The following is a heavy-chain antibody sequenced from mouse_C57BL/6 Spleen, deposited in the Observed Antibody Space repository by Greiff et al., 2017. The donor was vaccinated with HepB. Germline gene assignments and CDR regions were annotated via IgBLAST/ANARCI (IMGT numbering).Heavy chain of an antibody. CDR2: ISSGGDYI. CDR3: TRDDYGSSYDY. D-gene: IGHD1-1*01. J-gene: IGHJ2*01. Sequence: EVNLVESGEGLVKPGGSLKLSCAASGFTFSSYAMSWVRQTPEKRLEWVAYISSGGDYIYYADTVKGRFTISRDNARNTLYLQMSSLKSEDTAMYYCTRDDYGSSYDYWGQGTTLTVSS. CDR1: GFTFSSYA. V-gene: IGHV5-9-1*02.